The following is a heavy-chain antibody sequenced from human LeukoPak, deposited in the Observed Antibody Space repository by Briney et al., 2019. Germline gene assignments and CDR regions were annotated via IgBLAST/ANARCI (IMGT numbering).Heavy chain of an antibody. D-gene: IGHD3-16*02. J-gene: IGHJ4*02. V-gene: IGHV5-51*01. CDR3: ARSDKYDYVWGSYRYTADY. Sequence: GESMKISCKGSGYSFTSYWIGWVRQMPGKGLEWMGIINTGDFDTRYSPSFQGQVTISADKSISTAYLQWSSLKASDTAMYYCARSDKYDYVWGSYRYTADYWGQGTLVTVSS. CDR1: GYSFTSYW. CDR2: INTGDFDT.